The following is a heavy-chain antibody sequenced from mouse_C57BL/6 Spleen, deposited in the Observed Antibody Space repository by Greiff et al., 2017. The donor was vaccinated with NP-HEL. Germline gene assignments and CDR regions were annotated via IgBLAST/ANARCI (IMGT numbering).Heavy chain of an antibody. D-gene: IGHD1-1*01. CDR1: GFTFSDYG. Sequence: EVQRVESGGGLVKPGGSLKLSCAASGFTFSDYGMHWVRQAPEKGLEWVAYISSGSSTIYYADTVKGRFTISRDNAKNTLFLQMTSLRYEDTAMYDCARGEAITTVVGEYMDYWGQGTSVTVSS. CDR2: ISSGSSTI. J-gene: IGHJ4*01. CDR3: ARGEAITTVVGEYMDY. V-gene: IGHV5-17*01.